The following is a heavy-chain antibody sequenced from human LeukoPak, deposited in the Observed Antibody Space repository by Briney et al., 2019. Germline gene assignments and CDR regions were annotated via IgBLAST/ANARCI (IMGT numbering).Heavy chain of an antibody. V-gene: IGHV1-69*05. CDR2: IIPIFGTA. CDR3: ARIIREGYYGSEYGMDV. CDR1: GGTFSSYA. Sequence: AASVKVSCKASGGTFSSYAISWVRQAPGQGLEWMGGIIPIFGTANYAQKFQGRVTITTDESTSTAYMELSSLRSEDTAVYYCARIIREGYYGSEYGMDVWGQGTTVTVSS. J-gene: IGHJ6*02. D-gene: IGHD3-10*01.